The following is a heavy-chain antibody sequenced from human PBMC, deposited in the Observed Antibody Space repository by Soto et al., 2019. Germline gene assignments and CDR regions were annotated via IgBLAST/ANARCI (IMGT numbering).Heavy chain of an antibody. CDR2: IYYSGST. CDR1: GGSISSSSYY. D-gene: IGHD2-2*01. CDR3: ARVDCSSTSCYAPYYDAFDI. V-gene: IGHV4-39*01. J-gene: IGHJ3*02. Sequence: QLQLQESGPGLVKPSETLSLTCTVSGGSISSSSYYWGWIRQPPGKGLEWIGSIYYSGSTYYNPSLKSRVTISVDTSKNQFSLKLSSVTAADTAVYYCARVDCSSTSCYAPYYDAFDIWGQGTMVTVSS.